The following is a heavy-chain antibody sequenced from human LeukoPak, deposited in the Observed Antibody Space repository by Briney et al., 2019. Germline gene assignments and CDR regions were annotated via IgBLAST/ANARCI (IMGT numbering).Heavy chain of an antibody. J-gene: IGHJ4*02. V-gene: IGHV1-2*02. CDR3: EGGGQQLVRWREEQLDY. CDR2: INPYSGGT. CDR1: AYTFTGYY. D-gene: IGHD6-13*01. Sequence: GASVKVSCKASAYTFTGYYMHWVRQAPGQGLEWMGWINPYSGGTNYAQKFQGRVTMTRDTSISIAYIERSSLRSDDTAVFYCEGGGQQLVRWREEQLDYWGQGTLVTVSS.